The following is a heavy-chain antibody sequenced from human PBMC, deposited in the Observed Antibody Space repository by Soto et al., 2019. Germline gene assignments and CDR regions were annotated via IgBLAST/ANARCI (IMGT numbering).Heavy chain of an antibody. J-gene: IGHJ4*02. CDR3: ARVRSSGRECDY. CDR2: VDPRDGST. D-gene: IGHD3-10*01. CDR1: GYIFTTYS. Sequence: QVQLVQSGAEMKRPGASVILSCKASGYIFTTYSIHWVRQTAGQGLEWMAKVDPRDGSTGYAQKCRGRVSMARDTCTGTVSMEVSRLPSDDPVTSYCARVRSSGRECDYWGQGTQVTVPS. V-gene: IGHV1-46*01.